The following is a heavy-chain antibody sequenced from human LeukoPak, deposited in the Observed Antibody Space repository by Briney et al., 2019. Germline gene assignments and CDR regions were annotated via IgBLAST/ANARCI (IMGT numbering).Heavy chain of an antibody. CDR3: ARGAYYGSSGRTALYYFDL. J-gene: IGHJ4*02. CDR1: GFTVNSNY. V-gene: IGHV3-53*01. CDR2: IYNVWCT. Sequence: GGSLRLSCAASGFTVNSNYMTWVRQAPGKGLEWVSVIYNVWCTNYADYVKGRFTISRDSPKNTLYLQMNSLRAEHTAVYYCARGAYYGSSGRTALYYFDLWGQGTLVTVSS. D-gene: IGHD3-22*01.